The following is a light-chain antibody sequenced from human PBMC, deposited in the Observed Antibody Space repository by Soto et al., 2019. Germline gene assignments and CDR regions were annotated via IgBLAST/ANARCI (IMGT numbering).Light chain of an antibody. Sequence: QEVTISGSGRSSNIGNNYGSWYQQLPGTAPKLLTYDNDKRPSGIPDRFSGSKSGTSGTLAITGLQTGDEADYYWGTWDSRLXAGVVGGGTK. CDR3: GTWDSRLXAGV. V-gene: IGLV1-51*01. J-gene: IGLJ2*01. CDR1: SSNIGNNY. CDR2: DND.